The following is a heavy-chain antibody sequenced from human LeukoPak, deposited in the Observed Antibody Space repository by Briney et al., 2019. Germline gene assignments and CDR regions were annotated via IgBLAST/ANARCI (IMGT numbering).Heavy chain of an antibody. J-gene: IGHJ4*02. CDR1: GFTFSSYA. V-gene: IGHV3-23*01. CDR3: AKAPYGSGSYYQDY. Sequence: GGSLRLSCAASGFTFSSYAMHWVRQALGKGLEWVSAISGSGGSTYYADSVKGRFTISRDNSKNTLYLQMNSLRAEDTAVYYCAKAPYGSGSYYQDYWGQGTLVTVSS. D-gene: IGHD3-10*01. CDR2: ISGSGGST.